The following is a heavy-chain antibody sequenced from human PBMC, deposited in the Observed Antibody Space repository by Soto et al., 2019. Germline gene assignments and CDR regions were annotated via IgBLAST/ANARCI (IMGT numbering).Heavy chain of an antibody. J-gene: IGHJ3*02. Sequence: SETLSLTCTVSGGSISSGGYYWSWIRQHPGKGLEWIGYIYYSGSTYYNPSLKSRVTISVDTSKNQFSLKLSSVTAADTAVYYCARARLAYCGGDCYPAPFDIWGQGTMVA. CDR3: ARARLAYCGGDCYPAPFDI. V-gene: IGHV4-31*03. CDR1: GGSISSGGYY. D-gene: IGHD2-21*02. CDR2: IYYSGST.